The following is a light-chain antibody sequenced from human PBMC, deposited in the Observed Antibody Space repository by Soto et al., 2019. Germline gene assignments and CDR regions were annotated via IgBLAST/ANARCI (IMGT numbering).Light chain of an antibody. Sequence: DIVMTQSPDSLAVSLGERATINCKSSQSVLYSSNNKNYIAWYQQKPGQPPKLLIYWASTRESGVPDRFSGSESGTDFALTISSLQAEDVAEYYCQQYYSTPLTFGGGTKVEIK. V-gene: IGKV4-1*01. CDR2: WAS. J-gene: IGKJ4*01. CDR3: QQYYSTPLT. CDR1: QSVLYSSNNKNY.